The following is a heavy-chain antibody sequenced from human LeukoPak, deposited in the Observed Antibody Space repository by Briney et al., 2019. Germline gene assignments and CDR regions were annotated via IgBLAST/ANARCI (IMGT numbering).Heavy chain of an antibody. CDR3: ARGRYSSGWYRGGYYFDY. CDR1: GYSISSDYY. D-gene: IGHD6-19*01. J-gene: IGHJ4*02. CDR2: LSHSGGT. Sequence: TSETLSLTCSVSGYSISSDYYWAWIRQPPGKGLEWIGSLSHSGGTNYNPSLKSRVTISVDTSKNQSSLKLSSVTAADTAVYYCARGRYSSGWYRGGYYFDYWGQGTLVTVSS. V-gene: IGHV4-38-2*02.